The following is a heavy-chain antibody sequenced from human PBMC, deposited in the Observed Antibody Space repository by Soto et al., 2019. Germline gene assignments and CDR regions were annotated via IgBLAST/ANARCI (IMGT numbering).Heavy chain of an antibody. D-gene: IGHD3-10*01. V-gene: IGHV4-34*07. CDR3: GVFGSGSYWPGYYYYYMDV. CDR2: INHSGST. Sequence: SETLSLTCAVYGGCFSGYYWSWIRQPPGKGLEWIGEINHSGSTNSNPSRKSRVTISVDTSKNQFSLKLSSVTAADTAVYYCGVFGSGSYWPGYYYYYMDVWGEGTTVTVSS. J-gene: IGHJ6*03. CDR1: GGCFSGYY.